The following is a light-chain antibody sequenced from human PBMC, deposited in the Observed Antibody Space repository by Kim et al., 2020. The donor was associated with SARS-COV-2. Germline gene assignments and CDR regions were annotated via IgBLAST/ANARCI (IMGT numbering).Light chain of an antibody. CDR3: HQYYSLPLT. CDR1: HNVFFASNNQNL. CDR2: GGS. J-gene: IGKJ4*01. V-gene: IGKV4-1*01. Sequence: RASIHCKSSHNVFFASNNQNLLAWFQQKPGQPPKRLIQGGSTRESGFPDRFTGSGSGTDFTLTINSLQAEDVAVYFCHQYYSLPLTFGGGTKLEI.